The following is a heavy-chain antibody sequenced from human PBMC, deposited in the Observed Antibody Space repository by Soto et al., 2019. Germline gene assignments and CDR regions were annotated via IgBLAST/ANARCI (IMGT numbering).Heavy chain of an antibody. V-gene: IGHV1-69*01. CDR1: GGTFSSYA. CDR3: AGKDTIFGVVTWFDP. CDR2: IIPIFGPA. D-gene: IGHD3-3*01. J-gene: IGHJ5*02. Sequence: QVQLVQSGAEVKKPGSSVKVSCKASGGTFSSYAISWVRQAPGQGLEWMGGIIPIFGPANYAQKFQGRVTITADESTSTAYMELSSLRSEDTAVYYCAGKDTIFGVVTWFDPWGQGTLVTVSS.